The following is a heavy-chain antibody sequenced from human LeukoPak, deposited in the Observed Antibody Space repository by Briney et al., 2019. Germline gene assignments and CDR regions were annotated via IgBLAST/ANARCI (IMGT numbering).Heavy chain of an antibody. Sequence: GGSLRLSCAASGFTFSSYSMNWVRQAPGKGLEWVSSISSSSSYIYYADSVKGRFTISRDNAKNSLYLQMNSLRAEDTAVYYCARVLHDWGLYYYYYMDVWGKGTTVTVSS. J-gene: IGHJ6*03. D-gene: IGHD3-16*01. CDR3: ARVLHDWGLYYYYYMDV. CDR1: GFTFSSYS. V-gene: IGHV3-21*01. CDR2: ISSSSSYI.